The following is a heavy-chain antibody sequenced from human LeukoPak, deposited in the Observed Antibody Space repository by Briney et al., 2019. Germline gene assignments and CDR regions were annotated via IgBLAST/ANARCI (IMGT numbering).Heavy chain of an antibody. CDR3: TRIGYSSSSLDF. Sequence: GGSLRLSCAASGFTFSSYWMTWVRQAPGKGLEWVANIKQDGSVKYYVDSVKGRFTISRDNAKNSLYLQMNSLRAEDTAIYNCTRIGYSSSSLDFWGRGTLVTVSS. D-gene: IGHD6-6*01. J-gene: IGHJ4*02. V-gene: IGHV3-7*03. CDR2: IKQDGSVK. CDR1: GFTFSSYW.